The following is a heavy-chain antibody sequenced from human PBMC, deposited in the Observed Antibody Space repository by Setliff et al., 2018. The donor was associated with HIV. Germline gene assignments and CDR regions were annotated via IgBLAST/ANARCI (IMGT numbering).Heavy chain of an antibody. V-gene: IGHV3-21*01. CDR2: ISSSGSYI. D-gene: IGHD6-19*01. CDR3: AAVFTAVPGRSLDY. J-gene: IGHJ4*02. Sequence: GSLRLSCAVSGFTFTTSTMNWVRQAPGKGLEWVASISSSGSYIHYADSVKGRFRISRDNAQNSVFLFLSGLRAEDTAIYYCAAVFTAVPGRSLDYWGQGTLVTVSS. CDR1: GFTFTTST.